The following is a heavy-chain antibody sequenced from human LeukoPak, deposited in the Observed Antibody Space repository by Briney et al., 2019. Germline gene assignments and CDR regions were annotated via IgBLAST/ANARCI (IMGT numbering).Heavy chain of an antibody. CDR3: ARDPDLDAFDI. J-gene: IGHJ3*02. Sequence: SETLSLTCTVSGGPISSSYWSWIRQPPGKGLEWIGFIYYSGNTNYNPSLKSRVIISVDMSKNQFSLKLSSVTAADTAVYYCARDPDLDAFDIWGQGTMVTVSS. CDR2: IYYSGNT. CDR1: GGPISSSY. V-gene: IGHV4-59*12.